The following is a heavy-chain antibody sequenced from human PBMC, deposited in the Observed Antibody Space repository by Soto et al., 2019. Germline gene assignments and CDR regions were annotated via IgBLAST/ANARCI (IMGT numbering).Heavy chain of an antibody. J-gene: IGHJ4*02. CDR2: ISYDGINK. Sequence: GGSLRLSCAASGFTFSSYAMHWVRQAPGKGLEWVAVISYDGINKYYADSVKGRFTISRDNSKNTLYLQMNSLRAEDTAVYYCARDQGRSAARGPGFDYWGQGTLVTVSS. D-gene: IGHD6-6*01. V-gene: IGHV3-30-3*01. CDR3: ARDQGRSAARGPGFDY. CDR1: GFTFSSYA.